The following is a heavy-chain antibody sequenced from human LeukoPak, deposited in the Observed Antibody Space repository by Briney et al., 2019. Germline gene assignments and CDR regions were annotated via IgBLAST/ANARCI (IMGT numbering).Heavy chain of an antibody. D-gene: IGHD2-8*01. CDR3: ARATNGRFDI. J-gene: IGHJ3*02. V-gene: IGHV3-21*01. CDR2: ISSSTSYI. Sequence: PGGSLRLSCAASGFIFSSYSMNWVRQAPGKGLEWVSFISSSTSYISYADSVKGRFTISRDNAKSSLWLQMNSLRAEDTAVYYCARATNGRFDIWGQGTMVTVSS. CDR1: GFIFSSYS.